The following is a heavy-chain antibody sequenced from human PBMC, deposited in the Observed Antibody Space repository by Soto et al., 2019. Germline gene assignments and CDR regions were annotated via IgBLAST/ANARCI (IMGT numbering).Heavy chain of an antibody. J-gene: IGHJ4*02. V-gene: IGHV3-33*08. D-gene: IGHD6-19*01. Sequence: PGGALRLSCAASGFTFSSYGMHWFRQAPGSGLEWVAVIWYDGSNIYYADSVKGRFTISRDNSKDTLDLQMNSLRAEDTAVYYCARDREQWLVGYYFDYWGQGTLVTVSS. CDR1: GFTFSSYG. CDR2: IWYDGSNI. CDR3: ARDREQWLVGYYFDY.